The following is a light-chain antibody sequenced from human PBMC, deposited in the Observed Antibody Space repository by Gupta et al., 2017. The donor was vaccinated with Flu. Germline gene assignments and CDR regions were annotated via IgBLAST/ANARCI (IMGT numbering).Light chain of an antibody. Sequence: SITISCTGTNTDIDNYKLVSCYQQHPGKAPKRLIYEDDKRPSGVSIRFSASKYGSTASLTISGLQAEDDADYHCCSFAGSSTFVFGGGTKVTVL. V-gene: IGLV2-23*02. J-gene: IGLJ2*01. CDR3: CSFAGSSTFV. CDR1: NTDIDNYKL. CDR2: EDD.